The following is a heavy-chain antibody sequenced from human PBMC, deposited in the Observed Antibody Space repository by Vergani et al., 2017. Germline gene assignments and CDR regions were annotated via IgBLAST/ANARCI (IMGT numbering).Heavy chain of an antibody. J-gene: IGHJ3*02. CDR1: GGSISSGGYY. V-gene: IGHV4-31*03. CDR3: ARDLIWFGVGGYAFDI. CDR2: IYYSGST. Sequence: QVQLQESGPGLVKPSQTLSLPCTVSGGSISSGGYYWSWLRQHPGKGLEWIGYIYYSGSTYYNPSLKSRVTISGDTSKNQFSLKLSSVTAADTAVYYCARDLIWFGVGGYAFDIWGQGTMVTVSS. D-gene: IGHD3-10*01.